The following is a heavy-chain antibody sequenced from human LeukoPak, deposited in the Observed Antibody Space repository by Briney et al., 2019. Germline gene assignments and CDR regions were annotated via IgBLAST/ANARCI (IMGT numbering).Heavy chain of an antibody. CDR1: GFTFSTYT. Sequence: PGGSLRLSCVASGFTFSTYTFNWVRQAPGKGLEWLSYISSGGLTIFYADSVKGRFTISRDSTKNAIYLDMTNLRAEDTAVYYCARDFDYGDYIDFWGQGTLVAVSS. D-gene: IGHD4/OR15-4a*01. CDR2: ISSGGLTI. V-gene: IGHV3-48*04. J-gene: IGHJ4*02. CDR3: ARDFDYGDYIDF.